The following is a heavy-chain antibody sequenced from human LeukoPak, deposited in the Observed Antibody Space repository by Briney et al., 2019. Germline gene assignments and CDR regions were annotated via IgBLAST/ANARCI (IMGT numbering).Heavy chain of an antibody. Sequence: GGSLRLSCAASGFTFSSYGMHWVRQAPGKGLEWVSAISGSGGSTYYADSVKGRFTISRDNSKNTLYLQMNSLRAEDTAVYYCAKVPHCSSTSCYEPFDYWGQGTLVTVSS. CDR3: AKVPHCSSTSCYEPFDY. J-gene: IGHJ4*02. V-gene: IGHV3-23*01. CDR2: ISGSGGST. D-gene: IGHD2-2*01. CDR1: GFTFSSYG.